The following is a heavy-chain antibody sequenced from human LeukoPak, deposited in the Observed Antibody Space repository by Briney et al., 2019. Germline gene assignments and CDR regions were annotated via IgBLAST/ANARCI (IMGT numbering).Heavy chain of an antibody. J-gene: IGHJ4*02. V-gene: IGHV4-59*08. CDR2: IYDSGST. CDR1: GTSISDYY. CDR3: ARQELVELHMKYIDY. Sequence: SETLSLTCTVSGTSISDYYWSWLRQPPGKGLEWIGYIYDSGSTNYNPSLKSRVTISVDKSTNHFSLKLSSVTAADTAVYFCARQELVELHMKYIDYWGQGTLVTVSS. D-gene: IGHD6-6*01.